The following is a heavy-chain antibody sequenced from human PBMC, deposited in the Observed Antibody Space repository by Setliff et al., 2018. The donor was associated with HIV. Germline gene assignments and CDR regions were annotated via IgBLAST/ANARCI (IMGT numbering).Heavy chain of an antibody. Sequence: SETLSLTCAVYGSFSGYYWTWIRQSAGKGLEWVGHIYTSGSTNYKPSLKSRVTISLDTSKNQFSLKLSSVTAADTAVYYCARRGGGRTLYYFDYWGQGTLVTVSS. V-gene: IGHV4-59*10. CDR1: GSFSGYY. J-gene: IGHJ4*02. CDR3: ARRGGGRTLYYFDY. D-gene: IGHD2-15*01. CDR2: IYTSGST.